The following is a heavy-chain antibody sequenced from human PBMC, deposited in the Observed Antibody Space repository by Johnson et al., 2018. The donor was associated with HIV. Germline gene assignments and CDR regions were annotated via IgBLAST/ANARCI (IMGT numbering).Heavy chain of an antibody. V-gene: IGHV3-53*01. D-gene: IGHD3-10*01. J-gene: IGHJ3*02. CDR2: IYSGGST. CDR3: ASEVRGVLDI. CDR1: GFTVRSNY. Sequence: EVQLVESGGGLIQPGGSLRLSCAASGFTVRSNYMSWVRQAPGKGLEWVSVIYSGGSTNYADSVKGRFTISRDISKNTLYLQMNSLRVEDTAVYYCASEVRGVLDIWGQGTMVTVSS.